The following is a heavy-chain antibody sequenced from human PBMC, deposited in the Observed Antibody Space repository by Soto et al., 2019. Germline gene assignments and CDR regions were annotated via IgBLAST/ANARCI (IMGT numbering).Heavy chain of an antibody. CDR3: AREGYCGSPSCYG. CDR2: IYYSGST. D-gene: IGHD2-2*01. V-gene: IGHV4-39*02. J-gene: IGHJ4*02. CDR1: GGSISGSTYY. Sequence: SETLSLTCTASGGSISGSTYYWGWIRQPPGKGLEWIGGIYYSGSTYYNPSLKSRVTISVDTSKNQFSLKLSSVTAADTAVFYCAREGYCGSPSCYGWGQGTLVTVSS.